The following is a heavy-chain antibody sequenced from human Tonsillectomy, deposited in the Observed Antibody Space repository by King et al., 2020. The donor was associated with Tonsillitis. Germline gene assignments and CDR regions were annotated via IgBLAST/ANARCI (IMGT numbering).Heavy chain of an antibody. CDR3: ARVDYYDSSGYYYGAFDI. D-gene: IGHD3-22*01. CDR1: GGSISSYY. CDR2: IFYSGGT. V-gene: IGHV4-59*01. Sequence: VQLQESGPGLVKPSETLSLTCTVSGGSISSYYWSWIRQPPGKGLEWIGYIFYSGGTNYNPPLKSRVTISVDTSKNQFSLKLSSVTAADTAVYYCARVDYYDSSGYYYGAFDIWGQGTMVTVSS. J-gene: IGHJ3*02.